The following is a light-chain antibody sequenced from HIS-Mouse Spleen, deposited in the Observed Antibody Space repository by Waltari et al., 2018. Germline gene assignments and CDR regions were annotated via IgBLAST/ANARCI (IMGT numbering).Light chain of an antibody. CDR3: QSYDSSLSGWV. Sequence: QSVLTQPPSVSGAPGQRVTIPCTGSRPNLGAGSDVPWYQQLPGTAPKLLIYGNSNRPSGVPDRFSGSKSGTSASLAITGLQAEDEADYYCQSYDSSLSGWVFGGGTKLTVL. CDR2: GNS. CDR1: RPNLGAGSD. V-gene: IGLV1-40*01. J-gene: IGLJ3*02.